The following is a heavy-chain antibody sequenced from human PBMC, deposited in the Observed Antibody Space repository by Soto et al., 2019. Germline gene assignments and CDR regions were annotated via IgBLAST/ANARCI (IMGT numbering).Heavy chain of an antibody. V-gene: IGHV3-30-3*01. CDR3: ARDLEVAVAGA. CDR2: ISYDGSNK. CDR1: GFTFSSYA. D-gene: IGHD6-19*01. Sequence: GGSLRLSCSASGFTFSSYAMHWVRQAPGKGLEWVAVISYDGSNKYYADSVKGRFTISRDNSKNTLYLQMNSLRAEDTAVYYCARDLEVAVAGAWGQGTQVTVSP. J-gene: IGHJ5*02.